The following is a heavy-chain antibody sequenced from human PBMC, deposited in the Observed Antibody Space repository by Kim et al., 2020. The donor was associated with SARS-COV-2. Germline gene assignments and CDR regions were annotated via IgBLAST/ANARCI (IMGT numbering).Heavy chain of an antibody. J-gene: IGHJ4*02. Sequence: KGRFTISRDNSKNTLYLQMNSLRAEDTAVYYCARDFHSSGWYGGVGYFDYWGQGTLVTVSS. D-gene: IGHD6-19*01. V-gene: IGHV3-30*07. CDR3: ARDFHSSGWYGGVGYFDY.